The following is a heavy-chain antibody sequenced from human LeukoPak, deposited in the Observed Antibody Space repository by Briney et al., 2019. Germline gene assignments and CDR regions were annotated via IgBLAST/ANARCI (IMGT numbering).Heavy chain of an antibody. Sequence: ASVQVSCKTSGYTFTSHGIGWVRQAPGQGLEGMGWISGYDGNTKYVEMFQDRVTMTTDTSTSTAYMELRSLRSDDTAVYYCARGIRSGWYPCDYWGQGTVVTVSS. CDR1: GYTFTSHG. CDR2: ISGYDGNT. CDR3: ARGIRSGWYPCDY. V-gene: IGHV1-18*01. D-gene: IGHD6-19*01. J-gene: IGHJ4*02.